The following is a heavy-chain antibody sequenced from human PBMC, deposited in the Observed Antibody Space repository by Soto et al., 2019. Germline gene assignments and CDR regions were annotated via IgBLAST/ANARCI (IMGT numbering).Heavy chain of an antibody. V-gene: IGHV3-21*02. CDR3: ARDTITMLRGVIIPFDS. Sequence: EVQLAESGGGLVKPGGSLRLSCAASGFSISTYDMSWVRQAPGKGLEWVSSIDRIGSKTYVADSVKGRFSISRDNAKNSLYLHMNSLRADDTALYYCARDTITMLRGVIIPFDSWGQGTLVTVSS. CDR1: GFSISTYD. D-gene: IGHD3-10*01. J-gene: IGHJ4*02. CDR2: IDRIGSKT.